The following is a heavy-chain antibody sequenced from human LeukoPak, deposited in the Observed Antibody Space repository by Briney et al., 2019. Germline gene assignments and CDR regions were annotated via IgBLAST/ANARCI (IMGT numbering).Heavy chain of an antibody. V-gene: IGHV3-23*01. Sequence: PGESLRLSCVASGFTFDTLAMSWVRQAPGKGLEWVSGIGNTETYYADSVKGRFTISRDNSKSTIYLHMNNLRAEDTALYYCARDGQAFNSNWDYFEYWGQGTPVTVSS. CDR2: IGNTET. CDR3: ARDGQAFNSNWDYFEY. CDR1: GFTFDTLA. J-gene: IGHJ4*02. D-gene: IGHD7-27*01.